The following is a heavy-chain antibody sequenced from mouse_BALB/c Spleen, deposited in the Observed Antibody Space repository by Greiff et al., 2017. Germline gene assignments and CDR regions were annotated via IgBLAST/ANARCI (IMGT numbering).Heavy chain of an antibody. J-gene: IGHJ2*01. V-gene: IGHV1-67*01. D-gene: IGHD4-1*01. CDR3: AREVGRGFDY. CDR2: ISTYYGNT. CDR1: GYTFTDYA. Sequence: QVQLQQSGPELVRPGVSVKISCKGSGYTFTDYAMHWVKQSHAKSLEWIGVISTYYGNTNYNQKFKGKATMTVDKSSSTAYMELARLTSEDSAIYYCAREVGRGFDYWGQGTTLTVSS.